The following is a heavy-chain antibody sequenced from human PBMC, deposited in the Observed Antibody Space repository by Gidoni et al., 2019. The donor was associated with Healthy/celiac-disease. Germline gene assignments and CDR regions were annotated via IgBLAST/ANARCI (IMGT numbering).Heavy chain of an antibody. Sequence: EVQLVQSGAEVNTPGESLKISCKGSGYCFTSYWIGWVRQMPGKGLGWMGIIYPGDSDTRYCPSFQGQVTISADKSISTAYLQWSSLKASDTAMYYCARGAGGQWLVWAPWFDYWGQGTLVTVSS. CDR3: ARGAGGQWLVWAPWFDY. V-gene: IGHV5-51*03. CDR2: IYPGDSDT. J-gene: IGHJ4*02. CDR1: GYCFTSYW. D-gene: IGHD6-19*01.